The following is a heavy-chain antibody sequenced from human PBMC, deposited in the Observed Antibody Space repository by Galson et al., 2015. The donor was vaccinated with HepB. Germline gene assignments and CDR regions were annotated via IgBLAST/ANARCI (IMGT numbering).Heavy chain of an antibody. CDR3: ARRPRWELTYYYYYGMDV. CDR1: GFTFSSCS. CDR2: ISSSSSTI. Sequence: SLRLSCAASGFTFSSCSMNWVRQAPGKGLEWVSYISSSSSTIYYADSVKGRFTISRDNAKNSLYLQMNSLRAEDTAVYYCARRPRWELTYYYYYGMDVWGQGTTVTVSS. J-gene: IGHJ6*02. D-gene: IGHD1-26*01. V-gene: IGHV3-48*04.